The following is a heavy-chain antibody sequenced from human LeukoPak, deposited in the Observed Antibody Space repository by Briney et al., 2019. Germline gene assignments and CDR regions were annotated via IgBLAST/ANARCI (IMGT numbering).Heavy chain of an antibody. Sequence: GASVKVSCTASGYTFRNYGIIWVRQAPGQRLEYMGWISAYNGNINYAQNFQSRVTMTTDTSTNTVYMELRSLRSDDTAMYYCARGGGRDSGRENDFWGQGTLVTVSS. D-gene: IGHD1-26*01. CDR2: ISAYNGNI. V-gene: IGHV1-18*01. CDR3: ARGGGRDSGRENDF. J-gene: IGHJ4*02. CDR1: GYTFRNYG.